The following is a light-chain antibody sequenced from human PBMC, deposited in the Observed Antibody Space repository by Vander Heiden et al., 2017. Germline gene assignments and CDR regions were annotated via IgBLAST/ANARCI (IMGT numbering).Light chain of an antibody. J-gene: IGKJ2*01. V-gene: IGKV3-15*01. CDR1: QSVRNN. CDR3: QQYNEWPYT. Sequence: EIELTQSPASLSVSPGDRATLSCRASQSVRNNLAWYHQKPGQAPRLLIFGASSRATGVPARFTASGFGTEFSLTISSLQSEDVARYFCQQYNEWPYTFGQGTELVIK. CDR2: GAS.